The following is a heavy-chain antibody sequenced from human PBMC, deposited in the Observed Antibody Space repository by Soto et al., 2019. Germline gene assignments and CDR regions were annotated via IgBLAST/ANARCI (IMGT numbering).Heavy chain of an antibody. J-gene: IGHJ4*02. CDR2: IYSSGST. CDR3: ARHPAVTGTAAYFDY. V-gene: IGHV4-59*08. CDR1: GGSISSYY. Sequence: QVQLQESGPGLVKPSETLSLTCTVSGGSISSYYWSWIRQPPGKGLEWIGYIYSSGSTNYTPSLKSRVTISVDTSKTQFSLRLSSVTAADTAVYYCARHPAVTGTAAYFDYWGQGTLVTVSS. D-gene: IGHD6-19*01.